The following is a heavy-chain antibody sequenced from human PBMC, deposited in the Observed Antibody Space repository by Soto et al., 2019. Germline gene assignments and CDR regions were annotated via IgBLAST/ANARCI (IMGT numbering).Heavy chain of an antibody. Sequence: SETLSLTCTVSGGSISSGGYYWRWIRQHPGKGLEWIGYIYYSGSTYYNPSLKSRVTISVDTSKNQFSLKLSSVTAADTAVYYCARGAGKDYFDYWGQGTLVTVSS. CDR2: IYYSGST. CDR1: GGSISSGGYY. V-gene: IGHV4-31*03. D-gene: IGHD6-13*01. CDR3: ARGAGKDYFDY. J-gene: IGHJ4*02.